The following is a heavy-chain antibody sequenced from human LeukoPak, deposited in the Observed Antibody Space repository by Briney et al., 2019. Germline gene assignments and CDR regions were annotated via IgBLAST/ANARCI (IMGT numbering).Heavy chain of an antibody. CDR1: GGSISSYY. V-gene: IGHV4-59*01. CDR3: ARASSGWSTDYYFDY. D-gene: IGHD6-19*01. CDR2: IYYSGST. J-gene: IGHJ4*02. Sequence: PSETLSLTCTVSGGSISSYYWSWIRQPPGKGLEWIGYIYYSGSTNYNPSLKSRVTISVDTSKNQFSLKLSSVTAADTAVYYCARASSGWSTDYYFDYWGQGTLVTVSS.